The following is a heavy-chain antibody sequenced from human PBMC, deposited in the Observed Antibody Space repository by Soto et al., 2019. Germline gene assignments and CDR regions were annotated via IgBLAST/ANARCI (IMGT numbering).Heavy chain of an antibody. Sequence: GSLRLSCAAPGFTLRNSRMSWVRQAPGKGLEWVANIKQDGSDTYYVDSVKGRFTISRDNAKNSLYLQMNSLRAEDTAVYYCATDLGTTMARHWGQGTLVTVSS. CDR2: IKQDGSDT. J-gene: IGHJ4*02. D-gene: IGHD1-1*01. CDR1: GFTLRNSR. CDR3: ATDLGTTMARH. V-gene: IGHV3-7*04.